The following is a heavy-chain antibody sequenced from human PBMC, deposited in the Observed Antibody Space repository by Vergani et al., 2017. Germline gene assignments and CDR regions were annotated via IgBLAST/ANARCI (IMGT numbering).Heavy chain of an antibody. J-gene: IGHJ1*01. CDR3: ARISGGSAPYLHY. Sequence: EVHLEESGGGLVQPGGSLRLSCAASGFTFGDYYMAWIRLAPGKGLDWVASIKQDGTETFYVDSVKGRFTISRDNAKTTLYLQMNSLRDEDRGVYYCARISGGSAPYLHYWGQGTLVTVAS. CDR2: IKQDGTET. D-gene: IGHD2-15*01. V-gene: IGHV3-7*01. CDR1: GFTFGDYY.